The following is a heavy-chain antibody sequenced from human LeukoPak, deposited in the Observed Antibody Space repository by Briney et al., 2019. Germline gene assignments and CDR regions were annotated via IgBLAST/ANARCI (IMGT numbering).Heavy chain of an antibody. D-gene: IGHD1-26*01. Sequence: ASVKVSCKASGGTFSSYAISWVRQAPGQGLEWMGGIIPIFGTANYAQKFQGRVTITTDESTSTAYMELSSLRSEDTAVYYCASPRVGATHFDYWRQGTLVTVSS. CDR1: GGTFSSYA. J-gene: IGHJ4*02. V-gene: IGHV1-69*05. CDR3: ASPRVGATHFDY. CDR2: IIPIFGTA.